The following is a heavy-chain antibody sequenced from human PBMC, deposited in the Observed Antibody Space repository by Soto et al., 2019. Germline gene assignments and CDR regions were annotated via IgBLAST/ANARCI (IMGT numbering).Heavy chain of an antibody. Sequence: GGSLRLSCAASGFTFSGYSMNWVRQAPGKGLEWVSSISSSSSYIYYADSVKGRFTISRDNAKNSLYLQMNSLRAEDTAVYYCARDFYCSGGSCYWGGFDPWGQGTLVTVSS. CDR3: ARDFYCSGGSCYWGGFDP. CDR2: ISSSSSYI. CDR1: GFTFSGYS. V-gene: IGHV3-21*01. D-gene: IGHD2-15*01. J-gene: IGHJ5*02.